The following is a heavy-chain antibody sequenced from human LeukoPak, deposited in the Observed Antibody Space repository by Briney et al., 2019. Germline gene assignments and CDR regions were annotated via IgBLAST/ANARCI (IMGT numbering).Heavy chain of an antibody. Sequence: GGSLRLSCAASEFIFSDYDMNWVRQAPGKGLEWVANIKQDGSEKYYVDSVKGRFTISRDNAKNSLYLQMNSLRAEDTAVYYCAGGIAVAGKDWGQGTLVTVSS. CDR3: AGGIAVAGKD. CDR2: IKQDGSEK. J-gene: IGHJ4*02. V-gene: IGHV3-7*01. D-gene: IGHD6-19*01. CDR1: EFIFSDYD.